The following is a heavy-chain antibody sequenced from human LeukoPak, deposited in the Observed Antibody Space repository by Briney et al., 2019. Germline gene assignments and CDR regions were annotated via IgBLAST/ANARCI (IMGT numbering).Heavy chain of an antibody. CDR2: INQDGSTK. Sequence: PGGSLRLSCAASGFTFTDYYIRWVRQAPGKGLEWVASINQDGSTKIYVNSVKGRFTISRDNAKESVYLQMDSLTADDTAVYYCARSLWPEDSWGQGTQVTVSS. D-gene: IGHD1-14*01. J-gene: IGHJ4*02. CDR3: ARSLWPEDS. CDR1: GFTFTDYY. V-gene: IGHV3-7*01.